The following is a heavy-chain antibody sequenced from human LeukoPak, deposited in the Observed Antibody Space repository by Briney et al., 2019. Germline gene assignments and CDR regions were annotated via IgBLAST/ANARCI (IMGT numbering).Heavy chain of an antibody. CDR3: PKGHSKGASAGSAGLLWDL. Sequence: GGSLRLSCAASGFSFSSYAMNWVRQTAGAGLEWVSAVSGRGGSTYYTDSVRGRFTISRDNSNNTLYLQMSGMRGEDTAVYYCPKGHSKGASAGSAGLLWDLWGQGTLVTVSS. V-gene: IGHV3-23*01. CDR2: VSGRGGST. D-gene: IGHD6-13*01. J-gene: IGHJ5*02. CDR1: GFSFSSYA.